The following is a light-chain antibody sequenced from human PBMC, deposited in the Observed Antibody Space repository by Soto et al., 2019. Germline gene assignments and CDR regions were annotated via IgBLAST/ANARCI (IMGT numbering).Light chain of an antibody. CDR2: AAS. CDR3: QHYATSPRT. CDR1: ESVNNNY. Sequence: ENVLTQSPGTLSLSPGEEATLSCRANESVNNNYFAWYQQIPDQAARLLIDAASTRASGIPDMFSGGGSGTDSTLTISRLEPEDFSVYYCQHYATSPRTFGQGTQVEIK. V-gene: IGKV3-20*01. J-gene: IGKJ1*01.